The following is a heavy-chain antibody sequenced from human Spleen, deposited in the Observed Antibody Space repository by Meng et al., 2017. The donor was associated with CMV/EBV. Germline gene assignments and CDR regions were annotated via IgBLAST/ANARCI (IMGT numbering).Heavy chain of an antibody. J-gene: IGHJ4*02. Sequence: GESLKISCAASGFTFSSYWMHWVRQAPGKGLVWASRINSDGSSTNYADSVKGRFTISRDNAKNTLFLQMNSLRAEDTAVYYCVRVKGVAPPDYWGQGTLVTVSS. D-gene: IGHD2-15*01. CDR3: VRVKGVAPPDY. CDR1: GFTFSSYW. V-gene: IGHV3-74*01. CDR2: INSDGSST.